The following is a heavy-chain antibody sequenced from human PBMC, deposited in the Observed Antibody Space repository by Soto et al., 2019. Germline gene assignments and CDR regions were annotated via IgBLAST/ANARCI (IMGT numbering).Heavy chain of an antibody. Sequence: SETLSLTCAVSGGSISSYYWSWIRQPPGKGLEWIGYIYYSGSTNYNPSLKSRVTISVDTSKNQFSLKLSSVTAADTAVYYCARHVPPYLPVYYKGFYFDSWAQGTLVPVS. V-gene: IGHV4-59*08. J-gene: IGHJ4*02. CDR3: ARHVPPYLPVYYKGFYFDS. CDR2: IYYSGST. CDR1: GGSISSYY. D-gene: IGHD3-9*01.